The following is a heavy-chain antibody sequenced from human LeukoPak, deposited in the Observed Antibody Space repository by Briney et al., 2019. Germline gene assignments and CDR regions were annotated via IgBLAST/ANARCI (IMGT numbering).Heavy chain of an antibody. V-gene: IGHV3-53*01. D-gene: IGHD2-2*01. J-gene: IGHJ5*02. CDR1: GFTVSSNY. CDR2: IYSGGST. Sequence: GGSLRLSCAASGFTVSSNYMSWVRQAPGKGLEWVSVIYSGGSTYYADSVKGRFTISRDNAKNSLYLQMNSLRAEDTAVYYCARRQQNRLEPGGNWFDPWGQGTLVTVSS. CDR3: ARRQQNRLEPGGNWFDP.